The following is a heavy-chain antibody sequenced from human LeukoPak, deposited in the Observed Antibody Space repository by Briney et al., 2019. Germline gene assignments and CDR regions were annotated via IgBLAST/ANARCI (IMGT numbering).Heavy chain of an antibody. J-gene: IGHJ5*02. CDR1: GYTFISFG. D-gene: IGHD1-26*01. V-gene: IGHV1-18*01. CDR2: ISGYTGNT. CDR3: AREGSRWDYDP. Sequence: ASVKVSCKASGYTFISFGISWVRQAPGQGPEWMGWISGYTGNTDYAQKFQGRVTMTRDTSISTAYMELSRLRSDDTAVYYCAREGSRWDYDPWGQGTLVTVSS.